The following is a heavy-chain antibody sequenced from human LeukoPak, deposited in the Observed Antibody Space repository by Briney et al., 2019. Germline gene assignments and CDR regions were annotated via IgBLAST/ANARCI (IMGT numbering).Heavy chain of an antibody. J-gene: IGHJ4*02. V-gene: IGHV3-7*03. CDR2: IKQDGSEK. CDR3: ARVRSSFDY. CDR1: GFTFSSCW. Sequence: PGGSLRLSCAASGFTFSSCWMSWVRQAPGKGLEWVANIKQDGSEKYYVDSVKGRFTISRDNAKNSLYLQVNSLRAEDTAVYYCARVRSSFDYWGQGTLVTVSS. D-gene: IGHD2-2*01.